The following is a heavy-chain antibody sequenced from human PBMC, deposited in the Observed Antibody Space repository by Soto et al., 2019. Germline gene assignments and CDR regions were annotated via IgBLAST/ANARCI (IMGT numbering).Heavy chain of an antibody. D-gene: IGHD6-13*01. CDR2: INPSGGST. J-gene: IGHJ4*02. Sequence: SCTASGYTFTSYYLHWVRQAPGQGLEWMGIINPSGGSTSYAQKFQGRVTMTTDTSTSTVYMELSTLRSEDTAVYFCARGSSGSGHNFLAYWGQGTLVTVSS. CDR1: GYTFTSYY. CDR3: ARGSSGSGHNFLAY. V-gene: IGHV1-46*01.